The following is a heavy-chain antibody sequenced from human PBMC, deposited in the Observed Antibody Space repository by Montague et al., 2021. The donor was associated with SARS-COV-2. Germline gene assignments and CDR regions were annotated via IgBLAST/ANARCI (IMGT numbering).Heavy chain of an antibody. D-gene: IGHD3-22*01. CDR1: GGSFSGYY. J-gene: IGHJ4*02. CDR3: ARGWFSPMIVVVIRGPFDC. V-gene: IGHV4-34*01. Sequence: SETLSLTCAVYGGSFSGYYWNWIRQPPGKGLEWIGEINHSGSTXXXPSXXXRVTISVDTSKNQFSLKLSSVTAADTAVYYCARGWFSPMIVVVIRGPFDCWGQGTLVTVSS. CDR2: INHSGST.